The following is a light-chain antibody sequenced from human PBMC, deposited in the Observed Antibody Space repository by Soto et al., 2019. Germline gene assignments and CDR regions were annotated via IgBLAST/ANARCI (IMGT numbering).Light chain of an antibody. CDR1: SSDVGGYNY. J-gene: IGLJ1*01. CDR3: SSYTSSANYV. CDR2: DVS. Sequence: QSVLTQPASVSGSPGQSLTISCTGTSSDVGGYNYVSWYQQHPGKAPKLMIYDVSNRPSGVSNRFSGSKSGNTASLTISGLQAEDEADYYCSSYTSSANYVFGTGTKVTV. V-gene: IGLV2-14*01.